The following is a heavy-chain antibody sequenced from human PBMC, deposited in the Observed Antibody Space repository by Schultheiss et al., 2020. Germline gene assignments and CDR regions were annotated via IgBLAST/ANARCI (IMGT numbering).Heavy chain of an antibody. D-gene: IGHD3-16*01. CDR1: GFTFSSYA. CDR3: ARSSRPHRSPLRVPVDY. CDR2: ISSSGSTI. Sequence: CGSLRLSCAASGFTFSSYAMSWIRQAPGKGLEWVSYISSSGSTIYYADSVKGRFTISRDNAKNSLYLQMNSLRAEDTAVYYCARSSRPHRSPLRVPVDYWGQETLVTVSS. J-gene: IGHJ4*02. V-gene: IGHV3-11*01.